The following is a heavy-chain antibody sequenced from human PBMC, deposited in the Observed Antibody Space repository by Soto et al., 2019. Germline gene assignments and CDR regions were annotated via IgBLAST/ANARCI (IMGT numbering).Heavy chain of an antibody. Sequence: GASVKVSCKASGGTFSSYAISWVRQAPGQGLEWMGGIIPIFGTANYAQKFQGRVTITADKSTSTAYMELSSLRSEDTAVYYCARDRGLVRGVIIKNWFDPWGQGTLVTVSS. J-gene: IGHJ5*02. V-gene: IGHV1-69*06. CDR3: ARDRGLVRGVIIKNWFDP. CDR2: IIPIFGTA. D-gene: IGHD3-10*01. CDR1: GGTFSSYA.